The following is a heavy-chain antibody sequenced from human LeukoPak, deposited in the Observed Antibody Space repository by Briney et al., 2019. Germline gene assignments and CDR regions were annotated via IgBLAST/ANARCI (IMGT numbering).Heavy chain of an antibody. CDR1: GDSVPSNSAA. V-gene: IGHV6-1*01. Sequence: SQTLSLTCAISGDSVPSNSAAWNWIRQSPSRGLEWLGRTYYRSKWYNDYAVSVKSRITINPDTSKNQFSLKLSSVTAADTAVYYCASSTTVADSYYFDYWGQGTLVTVSS. CDR3: ASSTTVADSYYFDY. CDR2: TYYRSKWYN. J-gene: IGHJ4*02. D-gene: IGHD6-19*01.